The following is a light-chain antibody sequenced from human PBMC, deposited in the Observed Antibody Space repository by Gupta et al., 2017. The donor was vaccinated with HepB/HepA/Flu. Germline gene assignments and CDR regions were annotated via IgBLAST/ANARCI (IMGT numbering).Light chain of an antibody. CDR2: CAS. Sequence: ENVISRSPDPLAISLGERATINCKSGQSVLSSSNNTNYLGWYQQTPGQPPKLLIYCASTRESGVPDRFSGSGSGTDFTLTISSLQAEDVAVYYCQHYYSNPFTFGQGTKVEIK. J-gene: IGKJ4*01. V-gene: IGKV4-1*01. CDR3: QHYYSNPFT. CDR1: QSVLSSSNNTNY.